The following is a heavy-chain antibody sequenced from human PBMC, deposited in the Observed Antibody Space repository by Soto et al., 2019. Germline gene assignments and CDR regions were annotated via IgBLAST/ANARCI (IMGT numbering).Heavy chain of an antibody. V-gene: IGHV3-30-3*01. D-gene: IGHD2-15*01. Sequence: QVQLVESGGGVVQPGRSLRLSCAASGFTFSSYAMHWVRQAPGKGLEWVAVISYDGSNKYYADSVKGRFTISRDNSKNPLSLQMNSLRAEDTDVYYWARRYCSGGSCCDDYWGQGTLVTVSS. CDR2: ISYDGSNK. CDR1: GFTFSSYA. CDR3: ARRYCSGGSCCDDY. J-gene: IGHJ4*02.